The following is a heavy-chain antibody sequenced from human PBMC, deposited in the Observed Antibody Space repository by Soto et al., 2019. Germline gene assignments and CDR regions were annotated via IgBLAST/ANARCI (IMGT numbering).Heavy chain of an antibody. D-gene: IGHD1-26*01. J-gene: IGHJ4*02. CDR3: AKEGGLSGSYYISSSYYFDY. CDR1: GFTFSSYG. V-gene: IGHV3-30*18. Sequence: QVQLVESGGGVVQPGRSLRLSCAASGFTFSSYGMHWVRQAPGKGLEWVAIISYDGSNTYYADSVKGRFTISRDNSKNTLYLQMNSLRADNTSVYDCAKEGGLSGSYYISSSYYFDYWGQGTLVTVSS. CDR2: ISYDGSNT.